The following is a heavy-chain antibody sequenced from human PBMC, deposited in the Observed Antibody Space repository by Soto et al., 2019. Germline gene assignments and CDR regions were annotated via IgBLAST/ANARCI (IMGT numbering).Heavy chain of an antibody. CDR3: ARGEYYGSGNCFDY. CDR2: FYHSGST. Sequence: TLSLTCAVSGHSISSGYYWGWIRQPPGKGLEWIGSFYHSGSTYCNPSLKSRVTISVDTSKNQFSLKLSSVTAADTAVYYCARGEYYGSGNCFDYWGQGTLVTVSS. V-gene: IGHV4-38-2*01. D-gene: IGHD3-10*01. CDR1: GHSISSGYY. J-gene: IGHJ4*02.